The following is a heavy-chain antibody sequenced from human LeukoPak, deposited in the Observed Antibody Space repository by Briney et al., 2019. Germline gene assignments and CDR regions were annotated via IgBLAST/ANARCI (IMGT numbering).Heavy chain of an antibody. CDR3: ARKRTVGSIDC. CDR2: IYHSGST. D-gene: IGHD1-14*01. V-gene: IGHV4-30-2*01. CDR1: GGSISSGGYS. Sequence: SETLSLTCAVSGGSISSGGYSWSWIRQPPGKGLEWIGYIYHSGSTYYNPSLKSRVTISVDRSKNQFSLKLNSVTAADTAIYYCARKRTVGSIDCWGQGTLVTVSS. J-gene: IGHJ4*02.